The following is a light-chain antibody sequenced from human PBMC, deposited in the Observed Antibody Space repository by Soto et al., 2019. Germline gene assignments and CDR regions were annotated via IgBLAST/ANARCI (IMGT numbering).Light chain of an antibody. V-gene: IGKV1-9*01. J-gene: IGKJ5*01. CDR3: QQVNDYPIT. Sequence: DIQLTQSPSFLSASVGDRATIACRASQDIKSYLAWYQQKPGKAPKLLIYPASTLQTGVPSRFSGSGSGTEFTLTISSLQPEDFATYHCQQVNDYPITFGQGTRLEI. CDR1: QDIKSY. CDR2: PAS.